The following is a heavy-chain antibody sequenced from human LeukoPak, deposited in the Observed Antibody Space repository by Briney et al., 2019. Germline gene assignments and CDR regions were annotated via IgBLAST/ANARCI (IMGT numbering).Heavy chain of an antibody. D-gene: IGHD3-3*01. Sequence: GGSLRLSCAASELSVSDNYISWVRQAPGQGLEWVSVIFSGGSAYYADSVRGRFTISRDSSQNTVFLQMNSLRAEDTGVYYCARGKNRNNLGYYVGGGAFDIWGQGTMVTVSS. V-gene: IGHV3-53*01. J-gene: IGHJ3*02. CDR2: IFSGGSA. CDR3: ARGKNRNNLGYYVGGGAFDI. CDR1: ELSVSDNY.